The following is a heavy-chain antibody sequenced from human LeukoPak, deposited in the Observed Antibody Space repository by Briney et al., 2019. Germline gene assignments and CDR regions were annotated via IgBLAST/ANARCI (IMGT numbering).Heavy chain of an antibody. CDR3: ARDEYSSSSEYYYYGMDV. V-gene: IGHV1-3*01. J-gene: IGHJ6*02. CDR1: GYTFTSYA. D-gene: IGHD6-6*01. Sequence: GASVKVSCKASGYTFTSYAMHWVRQAPGQRLEWMGWINAGNGNTKYSQKFQGRVTITRDTSASTAYMELSSLRSEDTAVYYCARDEYSSSSEYYYYGMDVWGQGTTVTVSS. CDR2: INAGNGNT.